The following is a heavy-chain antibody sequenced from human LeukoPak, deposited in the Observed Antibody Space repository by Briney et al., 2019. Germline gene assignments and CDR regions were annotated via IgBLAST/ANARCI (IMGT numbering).Heavy chain of an antibody. J-gene: IGHJ3*01. CDR2: LYTSRST. CDR3: ARQKCTSASCLTKNAFHL. V-gene: IGHV4-4*09. CDR1: GSISGYY. D-gene: IGHD2-2*01. Sequence: SETLSLTCTVSGSISGYYWSWIRQPPGKGLEWIGYLYTSRSTNYNPSLESRVTISVDTSKNQFSLDLSSVTAADTAVYYCARQKCTSASCLTKNAFHLWGQGTMVSVSS.